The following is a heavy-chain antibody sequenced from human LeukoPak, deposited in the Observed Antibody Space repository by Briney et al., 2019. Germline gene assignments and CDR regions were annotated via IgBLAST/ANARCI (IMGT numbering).Heavy chain of an antibody. CDR1: GYTFTGYY. D-gene: IGHD6-19*01. J-gene: IGHJ4*02. V-gene: IGHV1-2*02. CDR2: INPNSGGT. Sequence: GASVKVSCKASGYTFTGYYMHWVRQAPGQGLEWMGWINPNSGGTNYAQKFQGRVTMTRDTSISTVYMELSSLRSEDTAVYYCARDRWIAVAGSTGGDYWGQGTLVTVSS. CDR3: ARDRWIAVAGSTGGDY.